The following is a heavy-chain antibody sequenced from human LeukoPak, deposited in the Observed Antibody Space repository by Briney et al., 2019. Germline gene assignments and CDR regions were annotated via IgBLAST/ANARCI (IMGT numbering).Heavy chain of an antibody. CDR2: IYTSGST. J-gene: IGHJ3*02. V-gene: IGHV4-4*09. Sequence: SSETLSLTCTVSGSISGYYWSWIGQPPGKGLEWIGYIYTSGSTNYNPSLESRVTISVDTSKNQFSLDLSSVTAADTAVYYCARQKCTSTSCLTKNAFDIWGQGTMVTVSS. D-gene: IGHD2-2*01. CDR3: ARQKCTSTSCLTKNAFDI. CDR1: GSISGYY.